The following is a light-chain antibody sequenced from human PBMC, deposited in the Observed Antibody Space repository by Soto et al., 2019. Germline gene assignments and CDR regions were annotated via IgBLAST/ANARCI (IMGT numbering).Light chain of an antibody. J-gene: IGLJ1*01. CDR1: SSNVGGDNL. CDR2: EDS. V-gene: IGLV2-23*01. Sequence: QSTLTQPASVSGSPGQWITISCTGTSSNVGGDNLVSWYQQHPGKAPKLMIYEDSKRPSGVSNRFSGSKSGNTASLTISGLAAEDAAYYCRCSDEGISTYVFGAGTKLTVL. CDR3: CSDEGISTYV.